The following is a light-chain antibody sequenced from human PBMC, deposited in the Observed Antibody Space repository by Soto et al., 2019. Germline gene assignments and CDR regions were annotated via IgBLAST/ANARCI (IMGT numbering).Light chain of an antibody. CDR2: GAS. J-gene: IGKJ4*01. Sequence: EIVLTQSPGTLSLSPGERATLSCSASQSVSSSYLAWYQQKPGQAPRLLIYGASSRATGIPDRFSGSGSGTDFTLTISRLEPEDFAVYYCQQYGSSPRTFGGGTKVDI. V-gene: IGKV3-20*01. CDR1: QSVSSSY. CDR3: QQYGSSPRT.